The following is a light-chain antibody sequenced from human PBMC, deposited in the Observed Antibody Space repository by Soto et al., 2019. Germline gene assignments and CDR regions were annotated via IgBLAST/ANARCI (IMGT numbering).Light chain of an antibody. CDR2: DAS. V-gene: IGKV3-11*01. J-gene: IGKJ4*01. CDR1: QSVGSY. Sequence: EIVLTQSPATLSLPPGDRATLSCRASQSVGSYLAWYQQKPGQAPRLLIYDASNRATGIPARFSGSGSGTDFTLTITSLEPEDFAVYYCQQRSNWPSTFGGGTKVDIK. CDR3: QQRSNWPST.